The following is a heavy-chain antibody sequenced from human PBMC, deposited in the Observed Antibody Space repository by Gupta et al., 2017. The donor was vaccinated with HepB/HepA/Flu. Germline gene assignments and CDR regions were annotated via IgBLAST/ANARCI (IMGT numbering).Heavy chain of an antibody. CDR1: GYTFTSYG. D-gene: IGHD3-10*01. CDR3: ARVLGCGELSQPLAY. Sequence: QVQLVQSGAEVKKPGASVKVSCKASGYTFTSYGISWVQQAPGQGREGRGWISDYNGKTKYAQKRQGRVTMTTDKATSTAEMELRRLRSEVTAVYYCARVLGCGELSQPLAYGSHGTMVTVYS. V-gene: IGHV1-18*01. J-gene: IGHJ4*01. CDR2: ISDYNGKT.